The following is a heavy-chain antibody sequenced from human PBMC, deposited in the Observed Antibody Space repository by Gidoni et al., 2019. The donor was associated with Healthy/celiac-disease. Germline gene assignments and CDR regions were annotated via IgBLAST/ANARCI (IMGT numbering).Heavy chain of an antibody. J-gene: IGHJ3*02. CDR3: ARSSGGSCHDAFDI. CDR1: GFSLSTSGMC. Sequence: QVTLRESGPALVKPTQTLTLTCTFSGFSLSTSGMCVSWIRQPPGKALEWLALIDWDDDKYYSTSLKTRLTISKDTSKNQVVLTMTNMDPVDTATYYCARSSGGSCHDAFDIWGQGTMVTVSS. D-gene: IGHD2-15*01. V-gene: IGHV2-70*01. CDR2: IDWDDDK.